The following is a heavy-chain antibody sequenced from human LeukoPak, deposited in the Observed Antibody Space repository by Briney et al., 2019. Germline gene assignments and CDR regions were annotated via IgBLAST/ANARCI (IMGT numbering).Heavy chain of an antibody. Sequence: ASVKVSCKASGGTFSSYAISWVRQAPGQGLEWMGGIIPIFGTANYAQKFQGRVTITADESTSTAYMELSSLRSEDTAVYYCARVEQQLPLIWGQGTLVTVSS. CDR1: GGTFSSYA. CDR3: ARVEQQLPLI. J-gene: IGHJ4*02. D-gene: IGHD6-13*01. V-gene: IGHV1-69*13. CDR2: IIPIFGTA.